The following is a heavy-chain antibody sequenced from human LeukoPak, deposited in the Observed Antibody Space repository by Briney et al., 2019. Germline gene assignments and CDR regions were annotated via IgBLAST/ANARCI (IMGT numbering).Heavy chain of an antibody. J-gene: IGHJ5*02. CDR2: ISSSGSTI. CDR1: GFTFSSYE. CDR3: ARAGGSSWFKSYNWFDP. V-gene: IGHV3-48*03. D-gene: IGHD6-13*01. Sequence: PGGSLRLSCAASGFTFSSYEMNWVRQAPGKGLEWVSYISSSGSTIYYADSVKGRFTISRDNAKNSLYLQMNSLRAEDTAVYYCARAGGSSWFKSYNWFDPWGQGTLVTVSS.